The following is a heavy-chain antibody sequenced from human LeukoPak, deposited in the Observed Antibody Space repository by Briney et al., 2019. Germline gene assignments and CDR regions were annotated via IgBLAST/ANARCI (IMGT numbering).Heavy chain of an antibody. Sequence: GASVKVSCKASGYTFTGYYMHWVRQAPGQGLEWMGWINPNSGGTNYAQKFQGRVTMTRDTSISTAYMELSRLRSDDTAVYYCARVYDFWSDYYGMDVWGQGTTVTVSS. V-gene: IGHV1-2*02. D-gene: IGHD3-3*01. CDR2: INPNSGGT. CDR3: ARVYDFWSDYYGMDV. CDR1: GYTFTGYY. J-gene: IGHJ6*02.